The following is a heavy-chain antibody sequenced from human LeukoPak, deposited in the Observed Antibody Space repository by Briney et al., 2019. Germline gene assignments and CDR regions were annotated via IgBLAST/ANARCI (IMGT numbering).Heavy chain of an antibody. J-gene: IGHJ4*02. Sequence: GGALRLSCAASGFTFSSYSMNWVRQAPGKGLEWVSSISSSSSYIYYADSVKGRFTISRDNAKNSLYLQMNSLRAEDTAVYYCARDPVLLWFGAFDYWGQGTLVTVSS. CDR2: ISSSSSYI. V-gene: IGHV3-21*01. CDR3: ARDPVLLWFGAFDY. CDR1: GFTFSSYS. D-gene: IGHD3-10*01.